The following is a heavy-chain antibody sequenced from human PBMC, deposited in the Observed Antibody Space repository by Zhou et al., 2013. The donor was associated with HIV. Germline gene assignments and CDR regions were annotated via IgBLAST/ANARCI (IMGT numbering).Heavy chain of an antibody. CDR1: GYTFTSYY. D-gene: IGHD4-17*01. J-gene: IGHJ5*02. V-gene: IGHV1-46*01. CDR2: INPSGGST. CDR3: AREGYGGNSGWFDP. Sequence: QVQLVQSGAEVKKPGASVKVSCKASGYTFTSYYMHWVRQAPGQGLEWMGIINPSGGSTSYAQKFQGRVTMTRDTSTSTVYMELSSLRSEDTAVYYCAREGYGGNSGWFDPWGQGTPGHRLL.